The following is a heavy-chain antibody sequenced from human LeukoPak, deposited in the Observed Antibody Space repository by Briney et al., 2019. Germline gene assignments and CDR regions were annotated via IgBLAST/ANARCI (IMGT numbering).Heavy chain of an antibody. D-gene: IGHD3-3*01. Sequence: PSETLSLTCAVYGGSFSGYYWSWIRQPPGKGLEWIGEINHSGSTNYNPSLKSRVTISVDTSKDQFSLKLSSVTAADTAVYYCARHSTFFGVVIIKGRVRGPFDYWGQGTLVTVSS. CDR3: ARHSTFFGVVIIKGRVRGPFDY. CDR1: GGSFSGYY. CDR2: INHSGST. J-gene: IGHJ4*02. V-gene: IGHV4-34*01.